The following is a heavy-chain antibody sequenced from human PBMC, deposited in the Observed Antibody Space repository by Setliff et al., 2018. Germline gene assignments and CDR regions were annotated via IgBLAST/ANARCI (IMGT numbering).Heavy chain of an antibody. Sequence: SETLSLTCSVSGVSISRYCWSWLRQSPGKGLEWIGYMYYRGSTNYNPSLKSRVTMSVDTSKSRFSLNLTSVTAADTAMYFRAGSVFDYYFDYWGQGALVTVSS. CDR3: AGSVFDYYFDY. V-gene: IGHV4-59*01. J-gene: IGHJ4*02. CDR1: GVSISRYC. CDR2: MYYRGST. D-gene: IGHD2-15*01.